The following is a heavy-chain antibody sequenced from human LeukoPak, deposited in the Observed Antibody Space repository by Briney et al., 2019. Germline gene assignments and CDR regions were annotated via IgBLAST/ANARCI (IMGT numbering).Heavy chain of an antibody. Sequence: ASVKVSCKASGGTFSSYAISWVRQAPGQGLEWMGGIIPIFGSTHYAQQFQDRVTITADESTSTAYMEVSSLRSEDTAVYYCAKDPGLRFPRGFFDYWGQGTLVTASS. D-gene: IGHD3/OR15-3a*01. V-gene: IGHV1-69*13. CDR2: IIPIFGST. CDR1: GGTFSSYA. CDR3: AKDPGLRFPRGFFDY. J-gene: IGHJ4*02.